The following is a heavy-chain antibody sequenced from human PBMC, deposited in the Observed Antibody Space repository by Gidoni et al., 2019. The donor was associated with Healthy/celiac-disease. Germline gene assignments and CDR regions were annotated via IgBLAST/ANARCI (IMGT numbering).Heavy chain of an antibody. CDR3: ARVRLGFGELFGYYYGMDV. J-gene: IGHJ6*02. V-gene: IGHV3-30*01. Sequence: WVAVISYDGSNKYYADSVKGRFTISRDNSKNTLYLQMNSLRAEDTAVYYCARVRLGFGELFGYYYGMDVWGQGTTVTVSS. D-gene: IGHD3-10*01. CDR2: ISYDGSNK.